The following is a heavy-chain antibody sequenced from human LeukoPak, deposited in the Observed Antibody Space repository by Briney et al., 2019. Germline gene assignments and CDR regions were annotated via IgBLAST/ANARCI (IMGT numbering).Heavy chain of an antibody. Sequence: GGSLRLSCAASGFTFSSYVMSWVRQAPGKGLEWVSAISGSGGSTYYADSVKGRFTISRDNSKNTLYLQMNSLRAEDTAVYYCASIVVVVAAPFDYWGQGTPVTVSS. V-gene: IGHV3-23*01. CDR2: ISGSGGST. CDR3: ASIVVVVAAPFDY. J-gene: IGHJ4*02. CDR1: GFTFSSYV. D-gene: IGHD2-15*01.